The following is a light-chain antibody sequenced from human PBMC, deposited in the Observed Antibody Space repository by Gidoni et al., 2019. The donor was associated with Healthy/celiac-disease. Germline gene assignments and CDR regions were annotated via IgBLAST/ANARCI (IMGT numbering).Light chain of an antibody. J-gene: IGKJ5*01. CDR3: QQYYSTPFT. CDR1: QSVLYSSNNKNY. CDR2: WAS. Sequence: DIVMTQSPASLAVSLGERATINCKSSQSVLYSSNNKNYLAWYQQKPGQPPKLLIYWASTRESGVPDRCSGSGSGTDFTLTISSLQAEYVAVYYCQQYYSTPFTFGQGTRLEIK. V-gene: IGKV4-1*01.